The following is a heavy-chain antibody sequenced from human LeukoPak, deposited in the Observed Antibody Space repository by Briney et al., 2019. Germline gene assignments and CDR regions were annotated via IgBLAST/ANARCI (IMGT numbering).Heavy chain of an antibody. CDR3: AREREPVTTEFDY. CDR1: RFTYSSYW. CDR2: IKKERSEG. Sequence: GRGLSPSRAASRFTYSSYWMSWVRQAPAKGLGWVGNIKKERSEGDNVDCLKGGSTLYRDNANKSLYLQMYSLRAEETAVYCCAREREPVTTEFDYWGQGTLVTVSS. D-gene: IGHD4-17*01. V-gene: IGHV3-7*03. J-gene: IGHJ4*02.